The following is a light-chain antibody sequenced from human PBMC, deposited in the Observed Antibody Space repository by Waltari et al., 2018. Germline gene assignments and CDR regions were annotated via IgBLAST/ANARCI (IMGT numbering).Light chain of an antibody. CDR3: QQYSSSPYT. J-gene: IGKJ2*01. Sequence: EIVMTQSPATLSVSPGERAALSCRASQSVSSNLVWYQQKPGQAPRLLIYAASTRATGIPARFSGSGSGTEFTLTISSLQSEDFAVYYCQQYSSSPYTFGQGTKLEIK. V-gene: IGKV3-15*01. CDR1: QSVSSN. CDR2: AAS.